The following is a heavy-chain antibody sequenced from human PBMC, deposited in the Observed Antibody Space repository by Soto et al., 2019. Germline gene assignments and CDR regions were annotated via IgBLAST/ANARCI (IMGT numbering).Heavy chain of an antibody. J-gene: IGHJ4*02. CDR3: AKGRSSMIVVVMDY. CDR2: ITWNSGHI. Sequence: EVQLVESGGALVQPGRSLRLSCVASGFNFDDSAMNWVRQVPGKGLEWVSGITWNSGHILYADSVKGRFTISRENAKKSLYLELNSLRPEDTAVYCCAKGRSSMIVVVMDYWGQGTPVTVSS. D-gene: IGHD3-22*01. CDR1: GFNFDDSA. V-gene: IGHV3-9*01.